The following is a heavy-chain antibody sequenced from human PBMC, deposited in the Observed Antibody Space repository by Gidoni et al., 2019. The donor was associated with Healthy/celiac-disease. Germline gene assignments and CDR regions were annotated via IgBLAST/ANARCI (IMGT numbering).Heavy chain of an antibody. CDR3: ARVAEYYYYYYGMDV. CDR2: ISSSSSYI. CDR1: GCSFSSYS. V-gene: IGHV3-21*01. Sequence: EVQLVESGGGLVKPGGSLRLSCAASGCSFSSYSMNWVRQAPGKGLEWVSSISSSSSYIYYADSVKGRFTISRDNAKNSLYLQMNSLRAEDTAVYYCARVAEYYYYYYGMDVWGQGTTVTVSS. J-gene: IGHJ6*02.